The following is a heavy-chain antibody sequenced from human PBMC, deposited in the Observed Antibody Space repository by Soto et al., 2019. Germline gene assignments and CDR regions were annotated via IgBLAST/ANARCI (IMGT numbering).Heavy chain of an antibody. D-gene: IGHD2-15*01. J-gene: IGHJ4*02. CDR1: GGSISSGNYY. Sequence: PSETLSLTCTVSGGSISSGNYYWSWIRQPPGKGLEWIGFISYSGSTYYSTSLKSRVTISVDTSKSQFSLNLSSVTAADTAVYYCATMGTPATGLYFFEYWGQGSLVTVSS. CDR2: ISYSGST. CDR3: ATMGTPATGLYFFEY. V-gene: IGHV4-30-4*01.